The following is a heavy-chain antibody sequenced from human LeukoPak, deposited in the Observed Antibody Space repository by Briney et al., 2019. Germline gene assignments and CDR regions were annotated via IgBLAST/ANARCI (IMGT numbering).Heavy chain of an antibody. CDR1: GFTFSTCA. D-gene: IGHD3-22*01. V-gene: IGHV3-23*01. CDR2: ISGTTSGT. J-gene: IGHJ6*02. CDR3: ARRFSSGYGFDGMDV. Sequence: GGSLRLSCAASGFTFSTCAMSWVRQAPGKGLEWVSGISGTTSGTYYADSVKGRFTISRDNSKNTLFLQVNSLRAEDTAVYYCARRFSSGYGFDGMDVWGQGTTVTVSS.